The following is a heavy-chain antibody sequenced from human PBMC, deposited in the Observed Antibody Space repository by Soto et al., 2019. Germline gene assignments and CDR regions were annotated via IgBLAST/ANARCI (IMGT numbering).Heavy chain of an antibody. V-gene: IGHV1-69*13. Sequence: SVKVSCKASGGTLNTYAFSWVRQAPGQGLEWMGGIIPVFGTTYYAQKFQGRVTITADESTTTVYMDLSSLRSEDTALFYCARATIFGVHWPFAFDIWGQGTMVTVSS. CDR1: GGTLNTYA. J-gene: IGHJ3*02. CDR2: IIPVFGTT. CDR3: ARATIFGVHWPFAFDI. D-gene: IGHD3-3*01.